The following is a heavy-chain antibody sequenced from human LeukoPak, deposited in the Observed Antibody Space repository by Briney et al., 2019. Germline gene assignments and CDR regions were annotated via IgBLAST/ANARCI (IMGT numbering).Heavy chain of an antibody. CDR1: GGSFSGYY. CDR3: ARGGGFVVVVAATSWFDP. V-gene: IGHV4-34*01. D-gene: IGHD2-15*01. Sequence: PSETLSLTCAVYGGSFSGYYWSWIRQPPGKGLEWIGEINHSGSTNYNPSLKSRVTISVDTSKNQFSLKLSSVAAADTAVYYCARGGGFVVVVAATSWFDPWGQGTLVTVSS. J-gene: IGHJ5*02. CDR2: INHSGST.